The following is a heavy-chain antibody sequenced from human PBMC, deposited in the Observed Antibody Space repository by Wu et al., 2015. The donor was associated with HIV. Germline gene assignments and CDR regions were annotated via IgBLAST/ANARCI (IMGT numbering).Heavy chain of an antibody. CDR1: GGTFSSFG. Sequence: QVQLVQSGAEVKKPGSSVKVSCMSSGGTFSSFGVSWVRQAPGQGLEWLGRIIPMFGTVTYAKRFQDRVTITADQSTNTAYMDVSSLRSDDTAVYYCAGGGGRTSMDPFDFWGQGTLVTVSS. J-gene: IGHJ4*02. D-gene: IGHD5-18*01. V-gene: IGHV1-69*13. CDR3: AGGGGRTSMDPFDF. CDR2: IIPMFGTV.